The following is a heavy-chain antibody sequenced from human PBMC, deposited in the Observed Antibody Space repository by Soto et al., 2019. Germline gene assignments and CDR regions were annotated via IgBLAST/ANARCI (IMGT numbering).Heavy chain of an antibody. CDR3: ARDNGVLRFLEWTLDY. CDR2: IIPIFGTA. D-gene: IGHD3-3*01. J-gene: IGHJ4*02. CDR1: GGTFSSYA. V-gene: IGHV1-69*06. Sequence: SVKVSCKASGGTFSSYAISWVRQAPGQGLEWMGGIIPIFGTANYAQKFQGRVTITADKSTSTAYMELSSLRSEDTAVYYCARDNGVLRFLEWTLDYWGQGTLVTVSS.